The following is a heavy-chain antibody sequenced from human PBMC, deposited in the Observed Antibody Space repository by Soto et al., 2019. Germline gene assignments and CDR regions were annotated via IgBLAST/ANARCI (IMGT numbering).Heavy chain of an antibody. CDR2: IIPIFGTA. CDR3: ARVEVTMIVVVPYYYYGMDV. V-gene: IGHV1-69*01. Sequence: GGIIPIFGTANYAQKFQGRVTITADESTSTAYMELSSLRSEDTAVYYCARVEVTMIVVVPYYYYGMDVWGQGTTVTVSS. J-gene: IGHJ6*02. D-gene: IGHD3-22*01.